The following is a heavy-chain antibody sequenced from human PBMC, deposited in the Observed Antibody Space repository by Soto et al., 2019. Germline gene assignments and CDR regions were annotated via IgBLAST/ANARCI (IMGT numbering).Heavy chain of an antibody. Sequence: QPGGSLRLSCAAAGFTFSSYAMHWVRQAPGKGLEWVAVISYDGSNKYYADSVKGRFTISRDNSKNTLYLQMNSLRAEDTAVYYCAGCIAVAGTLNWFDPWGQGTLVTVSS. CDR3: AGCIAVAGTLNWFDP. J-gene: IGHJ5*02. D-gene: IGHD6-19*01. V-gene: IGHV3-30-3*01. CDR2: ISYDGSNK. CDR1: GFTFSSYA.